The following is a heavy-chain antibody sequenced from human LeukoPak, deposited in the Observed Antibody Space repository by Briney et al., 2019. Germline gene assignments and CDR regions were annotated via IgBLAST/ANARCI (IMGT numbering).Heavy chain of an antibody. CDR3: AELGITMIGGV. Sequence: GGSLRLSCAASGFTFSSYAMHWVRQAPGKGLEWVAVISYDGSNKYYADSVKGRFTISRDNSKNTLYLQMNSLRAEDTAVYSCAELGITMIGGVWGKGTTVTISS. V-gene: IGHV3-30*04. J-gene: IGHJ6*04. CDR2: ISYDGSNK. CDR1: GFTFSSYA. D-gene: IGHD3-10*02.